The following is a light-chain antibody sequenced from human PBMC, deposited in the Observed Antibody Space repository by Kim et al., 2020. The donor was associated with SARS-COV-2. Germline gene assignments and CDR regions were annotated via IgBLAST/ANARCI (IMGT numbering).Light chain of an antibody. CDR3: QSYDTRVSGSV. CDR1: SSNIGAGYD. J-gene: IGLJ3*02. Sequence: QSVLAQPSSVSGAPGQKVSISCTGSSSNIGAGYDVHWYKQLPGTAPKVFIYRAVKRPSGVPDRFSGSRSGPSASLVISGLQVDDEGDYYCQSYDTRVSGSVFGGGTRLTVL. V-gene: IGLV1-40*01. CDR2: RAV.